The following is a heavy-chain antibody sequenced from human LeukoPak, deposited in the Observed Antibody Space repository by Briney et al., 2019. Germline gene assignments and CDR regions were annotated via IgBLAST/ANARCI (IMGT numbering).Heavy chain of an antibody. D-gene: IGHD6-19*01. CDR1: GCTFTSYA. J-gene: IGHJ5*02. V-gene: IGHV1-69*05. CDR2: IIPIFGTA. CDR3: ARKLDDSSGWYMSGGWFDP. Sequence: GASVKVSCKASGCTFTSYAISWVRQAPGQGLEWMGGIIPIFGTANYAQKFQGRVTITTDESTSTAYMELSSLRSEDTAVYYCARKLDDSSGWYMSGGWFDPWGQGTLVTVSS.